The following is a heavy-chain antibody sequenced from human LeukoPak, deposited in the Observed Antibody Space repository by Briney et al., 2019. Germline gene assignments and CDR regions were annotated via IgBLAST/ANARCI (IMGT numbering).Heavy chain of an antibody. CDR3: ARWVAARHKRTYYFDY. CDR2: INHSGST. V-gene: IGHV4-34*01. CDR1: GGSFSGYY. J-gene: IGHJ4*02. D-gene: IGHD6-6*01. Sequence: SETLSLTCAVYGGSFSGYYWSWIRQPPGKGLEWIGEINHSGSTNYNPSLKSRVTLSVDTSKNQFSLKLSSVTAADTAVYYCARWVAARHKRTYYFDYWGQGTLVTVSS.